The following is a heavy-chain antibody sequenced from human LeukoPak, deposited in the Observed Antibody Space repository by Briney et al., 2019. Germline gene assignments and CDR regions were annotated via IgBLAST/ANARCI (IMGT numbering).Heavy chain of an antibody. Sequence: GGSLRLSCAASGFTFSSYEMNWGRQAPGKGLEWVSYISSSGTTIYYADSVKGRFTISRDNAKNSLYLQMNSLRAEDTAVYYCARDAPYYDSRGYYHDAFDIWGQGTMVTVSS. CDR2: ISSSGTTI. D-gene: IGHD3-22*01. CDR3: ARDAPYYDSRGYYHDAFDI. J-gene: IGHJ3*02. CDR1: GFTFSSYE. V-gene: IGHV3-48*03.